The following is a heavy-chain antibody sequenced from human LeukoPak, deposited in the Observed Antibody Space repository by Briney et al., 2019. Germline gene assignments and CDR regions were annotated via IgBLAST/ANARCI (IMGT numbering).Heavy chain of an antibody. CDR3: ARAKGGGSGFFDY. D-gene: IGHD3-22*01. CDR2: FYYSATT. CDR1: DGSIRGYY. V-gene: IGHV4-59*01. Sequence: ETLSLTCTVSDGSIRGYYWTWIRQPPGKGLEWIGYFYYSATTNYNPSLKSRVAISLDTSTSQFSLKVSSVTAADTAVYYCARAKGGGSGFFDYWGQGTLVTVSS. J-gene: IGHJ4*02.